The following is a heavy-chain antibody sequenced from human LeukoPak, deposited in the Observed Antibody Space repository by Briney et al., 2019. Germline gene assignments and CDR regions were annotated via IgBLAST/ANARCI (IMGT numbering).Heavy chain of an antibody. Sequence: GSLRLSCAASGFTFSSYGMHWVRQAPGKGLEWVAVISYDGSNKYYADSVKGRFTISRDNSKNTLYLQMNSLRAEDTAVYYCARENDYALDYWGQGTLVTVSS. V-gene: IGHV3-30*03. CDR2: ISYDGSNK. D-gene: IGHD4-17*01. J-gene: IGHJ4*02. CDR3: ARENDYALDY. CDR1: GFTFSSYG.